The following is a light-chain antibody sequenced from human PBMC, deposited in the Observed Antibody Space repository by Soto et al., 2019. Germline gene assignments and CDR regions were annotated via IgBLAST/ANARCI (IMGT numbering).Light chain of an antibody. CDR1: QSVSRSY. CDR3: QQYGSSPIT. J-gene: IGKJ5*01. V-gene: IGKV3-20*01. CDR2: GAS. Sequence: EIVLTQSPGTLSLSPGERATLSCRASQSVSRSYLGWYQQKPGQAPRLLSYGASSRATGIPDRFSGSGSGTDFTLTSSRLEPEDFEVYYCQQYGSSPITFAQGTRREI.